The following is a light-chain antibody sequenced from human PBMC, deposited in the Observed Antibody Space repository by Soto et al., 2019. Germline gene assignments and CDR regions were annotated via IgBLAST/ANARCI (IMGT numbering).Light chain of an antibody. Sequence: NFMLTQPHSVSESPGKTVTISCTGSSGSIASNYVQWYQQRPGSAPTTVIYEDNQRPSGVPDRFSGSIDSSSNSASLTISGLKTEDEADYYCQSYDSTLYVVGTGTKGTVL. J-gene: IGLJ1*01. CDR3: QSYDSTLYV. CDR2: EDN. V-gene: IGLV6-57*02. CDR1: SGSIASNY.